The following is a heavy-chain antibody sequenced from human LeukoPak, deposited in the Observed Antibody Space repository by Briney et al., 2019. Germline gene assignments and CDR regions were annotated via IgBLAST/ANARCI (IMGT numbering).Heavy chain of an antibody. CDR3: AKDGSYGHYYYYGMDV. D-gene: IGHD5-18*01. V-gene: IGHV3-9*01. CDR1: GFTFDDYA. J-gene: IGHJ6*02. Sequence: PGRSLRLSCAASGFTFDDYAMHWVRQAPGKGLEWVSGISWNSGSIGYADSVKGRFTISRDNAKNSLYLQMNSLRAEDTALYYCAKDGSYGHYYYYGMDVWGQGTTVTVSS. CDR2: ISWNSGSI.